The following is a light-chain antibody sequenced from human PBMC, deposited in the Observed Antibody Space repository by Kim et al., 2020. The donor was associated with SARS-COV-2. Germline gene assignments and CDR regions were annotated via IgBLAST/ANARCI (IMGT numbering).Light chain of an antibody. CDR1: QSVSSY. J-gene: IGKJ1*01. V-gene: IGKV3-11*01. CDR2: DAF. Sequence: LSQGERVTLSCRASQSVSSYLAWFQQKRGQPPRLLIYDAFNRATGIPAKFSGSGSGTDFTLTISSLEPEDFAVYYCQQRSNWPWTFGQGTKVDIK. CDR3: QQRSNWPWT.